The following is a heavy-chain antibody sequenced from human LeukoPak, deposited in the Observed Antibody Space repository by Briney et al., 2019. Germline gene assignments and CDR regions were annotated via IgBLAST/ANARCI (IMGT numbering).Heavy chain of an antibody. J-gene: IGHJ6*02. CDR2: IIPILGIA. CDR1: GGISISYA. D-gene: IGHD1-26*01. Sequence: SVKVSCKASGGISISYAISWVRQAPGQGLEWMGRIIPILGIANYVQKFQGRVTITADKSTSTAYMELSSLRSEDTAVYYCGRGSTPHLHDCNAMDVWGQGTTVSVSS. V-gene: IGHV1-69*04. CDR3: GRGSTPHLHDCNAMDV.